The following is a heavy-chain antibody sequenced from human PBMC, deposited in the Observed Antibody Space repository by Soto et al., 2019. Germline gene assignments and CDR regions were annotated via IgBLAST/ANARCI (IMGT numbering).Heavy chain of an antibody. J-gene: IGHJ5*02. CDR3: ARDWYSRYDGAVFDP. CDR1: GGTFSSYA. V-gene: IGHV1-69*13. Sequence: SVQVSCKASGGTFSSYAISWVRQAPGQGLEWMGGIIPIFGTANYAQKFQGRVTITADESTSTAYMELSSLRSEDTAVYYCARDWYSRYDGAVFDPWVQGTLVTVSS. CDR2: IIPIFGTA. D-gene: IGHD5-12*01.